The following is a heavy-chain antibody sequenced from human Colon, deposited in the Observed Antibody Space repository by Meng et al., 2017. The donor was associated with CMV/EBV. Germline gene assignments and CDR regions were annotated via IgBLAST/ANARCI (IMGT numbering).Heavy chain of an antibody. CDR2: INPNSGGT. D-gene: IGHD6-19*01. Sequence: ASVKVSCKASGYTFTGYYMHWVRQAPGQGLEWKGWINPNSGGTNYAQKFQGRVTMTRDTSISTAYMELSRLRSDDTAVYYCARDRQTLAVAGTGLDYWGQGTLVTVSS. J-gene: IGHJ4*02. CDR3: ARDRQTLAVAGTGLDY. CDR1: GYTFTGYY. V-gene: IGHV1-2*02.